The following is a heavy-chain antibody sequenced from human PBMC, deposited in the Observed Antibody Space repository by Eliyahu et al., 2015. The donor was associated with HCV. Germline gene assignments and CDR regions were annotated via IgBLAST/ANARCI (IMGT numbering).Heavy chain of an antibody. Sequence: QVQLQQWGAGLLKPSETLSLTCAVYGGSFSGYYWSWIRQPPGKGLEWIGEINHSGSTNYNPSLKSRVTISVDTSKNQFSLKLSSVTAADTAVYYCARKVRITIFGAHHPYYYYYYMDVWGKGTTVTVSS. V-gene: IGHV4-34*01. CDR3: ARKVRITIFGAHHPYYYYYYMDV. CDR2: INHSGST. D-gene: IGHD3-3*01. J-gene: IGHJ6*03. CDR1: GGSFSGYY.